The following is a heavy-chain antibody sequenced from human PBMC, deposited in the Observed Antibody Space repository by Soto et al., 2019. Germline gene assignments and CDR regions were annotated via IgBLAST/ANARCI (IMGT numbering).Heavy chain of an antibody. J-gene: IGHJ4*02. Sequence: GGSLRLSCAASGFTFTRYSMNWVRQAPGKGLEWVSYISSSSSLIYYADSVKGRFTVSRDNAKNSLYLQMNSLRDEDTAVYYCATRSNTFDKWGQGTLVTVSS. CDR2: ISSSSSLI. V-gene: IGHV3-48*02. CDR3: ATRSNTFDK. D-gene: IGHD5-18*01. CDR1: GFTFTRYS.